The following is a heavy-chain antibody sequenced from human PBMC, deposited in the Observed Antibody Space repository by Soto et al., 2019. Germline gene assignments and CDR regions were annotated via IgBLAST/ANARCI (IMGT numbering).Heavy chain of an antibody. V-gene: IGHV3-23*01. CDR2: IGGRGGNA. J-gene: IGHJ4*02. CDR1: GFTFNDYS. Sequence: GGSLRLSCAASGFTFNDYSINWVRQLPGRGLEYVSGIGGRGGNAFYADSMKGRFIISRDNSKNTVYLQMNNVRVDDSAMYYWAKARHSGGFAGSFDSWGQGTLVTVSS. D-gene: IGHD3-16*01. CDR3: AKARHSGGFAGSFDS.